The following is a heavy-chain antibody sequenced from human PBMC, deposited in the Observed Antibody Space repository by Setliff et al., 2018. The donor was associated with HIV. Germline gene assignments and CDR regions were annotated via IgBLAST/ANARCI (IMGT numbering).Heavy chain of an antibody. CDR3: ARYEYSSSPAFDY. V-gene: IGHV3-48*01. CDR1: GFTFSSYS. Sequence: PGGSLRLSCAASGFTFSSYSMNWVRQSPGKGLEWVSYIRSGSGTVYYADSVRGRFTMSRDNAKNSLYLQMNSLRAEDTAVYYCARYEYSSSPAFDYWGQGTLVTVSS. CDR2: IRSGSGTV. D-gene: IGHD6-6*01. J-gene: IGHJ4*02.